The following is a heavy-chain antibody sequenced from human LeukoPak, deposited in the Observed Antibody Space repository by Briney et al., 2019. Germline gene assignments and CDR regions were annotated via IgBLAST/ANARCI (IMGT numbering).Heavy chain of an antibody. CDR3: AKGLTIAVANLFDY. D-gene: IGHD6-19*01. V-gene: IGHV1-18*01. CDR1: GYTFTSYG. Sequence: GASVKVSCKASGYTFTSYGISWVRQAPGQGLEWMGWISAYNGNTNYAQRLQGRVTMTTDTSTSTAYMELRSLRSDDTAVYYCAKGLTIAVANLFDYWGQGTLVTVSS. CDR2: ISAYNGNT. J-gene: IGHJ4*02.